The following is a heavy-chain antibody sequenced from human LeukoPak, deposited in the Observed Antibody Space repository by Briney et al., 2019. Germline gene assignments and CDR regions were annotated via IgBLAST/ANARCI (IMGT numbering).Heavy chain of an antibody. V-gene: IGHV3-66*01. CDR2: IYRGGST. Sequence: GGSLRLSCAASGFTVSSNYVSWVRQAPGKGLEWVSVIYRGGSTYYADSVKGRFTISRDNSKNTLYLQMNSLRAEDTAVYYCARGGVTWFGDPYYFDYWGQGTLVTVSS. D-gene: IGHD3-10*01. CDR3: ARGGVTWFGDPYYFDY. CDR1: GFTVSSNY. J-gene: IGHJ4*02.